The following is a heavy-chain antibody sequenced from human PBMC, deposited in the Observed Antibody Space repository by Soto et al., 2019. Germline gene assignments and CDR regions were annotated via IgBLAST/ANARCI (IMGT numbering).Heavy chain of an antibody. V-gene: IGHV1-69*06. CDR2: IIPIFGTA. J-gene: IGHJ3*02. CDR3: ASSPRPYYYDSSGYYIRDAFDI. D-gene: IGHD3-22*01. Sequence: SVKVSCKASGGTFSSYAISWVRQAPGQGLEWMGGIIPIFGTANYAQKFQGRVTITADKSTSTAYMELSSLRSEDTAVYYCASSPRPYYYDSSGYYIRDAFDIWGQGTMVTVSS. CDR1: GGTFSSYA.